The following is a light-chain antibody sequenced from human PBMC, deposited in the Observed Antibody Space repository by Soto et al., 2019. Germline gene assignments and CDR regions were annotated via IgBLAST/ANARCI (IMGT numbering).Light chain of an antibody. CDR3: QQRSNWSPPYT. J-gene: IGKJ2*01. Sequence: EIVLTQSPATLSLSPGETATLSCRASQSVSVYLAWYQQKPGQAPRLLIYDAMHRATGVPPRFSGSGSGTDFTLTIRSLEPEDFALYFCQQRSNWSPPYTFGQGTKLAIK. CDR1: QSVSVY. V-gene: IGKV3-11*01. CDR2: DAM.